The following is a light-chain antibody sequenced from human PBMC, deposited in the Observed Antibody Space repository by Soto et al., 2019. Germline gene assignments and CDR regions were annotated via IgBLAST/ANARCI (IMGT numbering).Light chain of an antibody. Sequence: QSALTQPASVSGSPGQSITFSCTGTSSDVGGYNYVSWYQQHPGNAPKLMIYDVSYRPSGVSNRFSGSKSGNTASLTISGLQAEDEADYYCSSYTSSSTLVVFGGGTKLTVL. CDR2: DVS. V-gene: IGLV2-14*03. J-gene: IGLJ2*01. CDR1: SSDVGGYNY. CDR3: SSYTSSSTLVV.